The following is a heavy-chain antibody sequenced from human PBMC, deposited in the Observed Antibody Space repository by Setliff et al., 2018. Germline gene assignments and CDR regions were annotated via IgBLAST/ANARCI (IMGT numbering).Heavy chain of an antibody. Sequence: PSETLSLTCAVYGGSFSGYYWSWIRQPPGKGLEWIGEINHSGSTNYNPSLKSRVTISVDTSKNQFSLKPSSVTAADTAVYYCARGRGQLWLLYFQHWGQGTLVTVSS. CDR2: INHSGST. CDR3: ARGRGQLWLLYFQH. V-gene: IGHV4-34*01. CDR1: GGSFSGYY. J-gene: IGHJ1*01. D-gene: IGHD5-18*01.